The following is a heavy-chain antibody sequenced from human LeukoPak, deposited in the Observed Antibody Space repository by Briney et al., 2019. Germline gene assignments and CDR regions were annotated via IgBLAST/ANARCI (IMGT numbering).Heavy chain of an antibody. J-gene: IGHJ4*02. D-gene: IGHD3/OR15-3a*01. V-gene: IGHV4-61*02. CDR3: ARDILGPSGY. CDR2: FYTSGST. Sequence: SETLSLTCTASGDSISSGNYYWSWIRQPAGKGLEWIGRFYTSGSTNYNPSLKSRVTISVDTSKNQFSLKLSSVTAADTAVYYCARDILGPSGYWGQGTLVIVSS. CDR1: GDSISSGNYY.